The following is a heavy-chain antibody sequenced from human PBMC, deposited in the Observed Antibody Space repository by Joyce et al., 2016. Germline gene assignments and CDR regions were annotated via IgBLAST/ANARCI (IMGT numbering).Heavy chain of an antibody. Sequence: QVQLQESGPGLVRPSETLSLTCTVSGGSVTSGSYYWNWIRQSPGKGLEWIGYIYHSGSTNYNPSLKSRVTISIDTSKNQFSLRLNSVTAADTAVYYCARHYWLDPWGQGTLVTVSS. CDR2: IYHSGST. CDR1: GGSVTSGSYY. CDR3: ARHYWLDP. J-gene: IGHJ5*02. V-gene: IGHV4-61*01.